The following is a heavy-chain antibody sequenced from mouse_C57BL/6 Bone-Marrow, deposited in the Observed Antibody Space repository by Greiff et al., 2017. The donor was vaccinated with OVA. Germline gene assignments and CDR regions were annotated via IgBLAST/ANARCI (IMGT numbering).Heavy chain of an antibody. CDR3: ARPPIYYYGSSYGYFDV. CDR2: IDPSDSET. Sequence: QVQLKQPGAELVRPGSSVKLSCKASGYTFTSYWMHWVKQRPIQGLEWIGNIDPSDSETHYNQKFKDKATLTVDKSSSTAYMQLSSLTSEDSAVYYCARPPIYYYGSSYGYFDVWGTGTTVTVSS. CDR1: GYTFTSYW. D-gene: IGHD1-1*01. V-gene: IGHV1-52*01. J-gene: IGHJ1*03.